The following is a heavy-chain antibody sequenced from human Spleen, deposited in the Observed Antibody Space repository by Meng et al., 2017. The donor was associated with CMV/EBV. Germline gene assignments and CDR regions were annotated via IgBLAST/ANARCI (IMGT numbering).Heavy chain of an antibody. D-gene: IGHD5-18*01. J-gene: IGHJ4*02. V-gene: IGHV3-23*03. CDR1: GFTFSSYS. Sequence: ASGFTFSSYSMSWVRQAPGKGLEWVSIIYSVDSSTDYADSVKGRFTISRDNSKNTLYLQMNSLRAEDTAVYYCAKDQRRDNIYGIDYWGQGTLVTVSS. CDR3: AKDQRRDNIYGIDY. CDR2: IYSVDSST.